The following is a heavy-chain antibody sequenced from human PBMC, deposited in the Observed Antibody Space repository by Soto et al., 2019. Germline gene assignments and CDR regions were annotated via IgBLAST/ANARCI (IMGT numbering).Heavy chain of an antibody. CDR2: ISYDGSNE. Sequence: PGGSLRLSCAASGSTFSSYGMHWVRQAPGKGLEWVTHISYDGSNEHYTDSVKGRFTISRDNSKNTLYLQMNSLRAEDTAVHYCAKDKYYHDSSGYYVLDYWGQGTLVTVSS. D-gene: IGHD3-22*01. J-gene: IGHJ4*02. CDR1: GSTFSSYG. CDR3: AKDKYYHDSSGYYVLDY. V-gene: IGHV3-30*18.